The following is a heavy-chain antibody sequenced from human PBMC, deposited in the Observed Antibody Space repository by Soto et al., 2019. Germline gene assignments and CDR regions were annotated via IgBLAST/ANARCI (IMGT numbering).Heavy chain of an antibody. V-gene: IGHV1-69*01. CDR2: IIPIFGTA. CDR1: GGTFSSYA. CDR3: ARAYSSSYPSLVYFDC. D-gene: IGHD6-6*01. J-gene: IGHJ4*02. Sequence: QVQLVQSGAEVKKPGSSVKVSCKASGGTFSSYAISWVRQAPGQGLEWMGGIIPIFGTANYAQKFQGRVTITADESTSTAYMELSSLRCADTAVYYCARAYSSSYPSLVYFDCWGQGTLVTVSS.